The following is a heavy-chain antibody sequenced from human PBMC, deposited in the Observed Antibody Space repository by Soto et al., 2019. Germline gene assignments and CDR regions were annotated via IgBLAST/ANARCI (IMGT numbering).Heavy chain of an antibody. Sequence: GGSQRLSCAASGFTCSSCAMGWVRQAPGKGLEWVSDIIDSGGSTYYADSVKGRFTISRDNSKSTLYLQMNSLRAEDTALYYCAKGRSYYYYYGVDVWGQGTTVTVSS. V-gene: IGHV3-23*01. CDR2: IIDSGGST. CDR3: AKGRSYYYYYGVDV. CDR1: GFTCSSCA. J-gene: IGHJ6*02.